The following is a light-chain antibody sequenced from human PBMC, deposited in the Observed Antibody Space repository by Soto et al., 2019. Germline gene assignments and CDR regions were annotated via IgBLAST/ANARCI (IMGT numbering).Light chain of an antibody. J-gene: IGKJ1*01. CDR1: QSISNW. CDR3: QQYNSYS. CDR2: HAS. V-gene: IGKV1-5*01. Sequence: IQLTQSPSSLSTSVRDRVTITCRASQSISNWLAWYQQKPGTAPKVLIYHASNLQSGVPSRFSGSGSGTEFTLTISSLQPDDFATYYCQQYNSYSFGQGTKVDIK.